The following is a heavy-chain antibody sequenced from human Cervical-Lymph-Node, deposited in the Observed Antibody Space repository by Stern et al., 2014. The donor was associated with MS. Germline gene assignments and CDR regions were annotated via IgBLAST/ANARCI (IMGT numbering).Heavy chain of an antibody. J-gene: IGHJ3*01. CDR2: IYSADSDN. V-gene: IGHV5-51*01. CDR1: GYTFSNFW. D-gene: IGHD3-22*01. CDR3: VRRRDSAGYDTFDL. Sequence: VQLVQSGAEVKKPGESLKISCRTSGYTFSNFWIGWVRQMPGKGLERMGVIYSADSDNTYSPSFQGQVTITAEESINTPYLQWRSLKASDTAMYYCVRRRDSAGYDTFDLWGQGTMLIVSS.